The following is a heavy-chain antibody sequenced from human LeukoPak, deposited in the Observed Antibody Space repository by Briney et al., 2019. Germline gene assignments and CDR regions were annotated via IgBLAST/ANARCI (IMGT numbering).Heavy chain of an antibody. V-gene: IGHV3-11*01. Sequence: GGSLRLSCAASGFTFSDYYMSWIRQAPEKGLEWASYISSSGGSTYYADSVKGRFTISRDNSKNTLYLQMNSLRAEDTAVYYCAAGRVFYDSSGYAPEATFDYWGQGTLVTVSS. D-gene: IGHD3-22*01. J-gene: IGHJ4*02. CDR1: GFTFSDYY. CDR3: AAGRVFYDSSGYAPEATFDY. CDR2: ISSSGGST.